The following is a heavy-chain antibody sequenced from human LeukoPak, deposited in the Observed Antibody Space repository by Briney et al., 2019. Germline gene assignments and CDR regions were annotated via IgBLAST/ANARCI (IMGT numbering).Heavy chain of an antibody. V-gene: IGHV3-23*01. CDR1: GFTFSSYA. D-gene: IGHD3-10*01. CDR2: ISGSGGST. J-gene: IGHJ4*02. CDR3: AKVRDPGVGDYGSGSYVSH. Sequence: PGGSLRLSCAASGFTFSSYAMSWVRQAPGKGLEWVSAISGSGGSTYYADSVKGRFTISRDNSKNTLYLQMNSLRAEDTAVYYCAKVRDPGVGDYGSGSYVSHWGQGTLVTVSS.